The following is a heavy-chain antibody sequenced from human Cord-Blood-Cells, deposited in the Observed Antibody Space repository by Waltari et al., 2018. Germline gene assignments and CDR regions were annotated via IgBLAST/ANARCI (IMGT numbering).Heavy chain of an antibody. CDR3: ARTEHSGWYYFDY. CDR1: VFTVISNY. D-gene: IGHD6-19*01. Sequence: EVQLVESGGVLIQPGGSLRLSCAASVFTVISNYSSGDRQAPGKGLEWVSVIYSGGSTYYADSVKGRFTISRDNSKNTLYLQMNSLRAEDTAVYYCARTEHSGWYYFDYWGQGTLVTVSS. J-gene: IGHJ4*02. CDR2: IYSGGST. V-gene: IGHV3-53*01.